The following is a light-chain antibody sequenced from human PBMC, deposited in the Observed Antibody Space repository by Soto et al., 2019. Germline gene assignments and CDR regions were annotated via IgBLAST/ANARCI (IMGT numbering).Light chain of an antibody. V-gene: IGLV4-60*02. CDR3: ETWDSNTVV. CDR1: SGHSGYT. J-gene: IGLJ2*01. Sequence: QSVLNQSSSASASLGSSVKLTCTLSSGHSGYTIAWHQQQPGKAPRYLMKRQGSGSYNKGSGVPDRFSGSSSGADRYLTISNLQFEDEADYYCETWDSNTVVFGGGTKLTVL. CDR2: RQGSGSY.